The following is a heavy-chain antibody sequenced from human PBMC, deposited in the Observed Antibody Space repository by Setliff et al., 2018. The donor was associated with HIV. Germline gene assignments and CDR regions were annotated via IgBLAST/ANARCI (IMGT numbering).Heavy chain of an antibody. Sequence: LSLTCSVSGGSISSGGYYWSWIRQHPGKGLEWIGYIFYSGSTTYNPSLKSRLTISIDASKNRFSLKLKSVTAADTAVYYCAREPATYNGYNWDYYGTDLWGQGTTVTVSS. CDR3: AREPATYNGYNWDYYGTDL. J-gene: IGHJ6*02. D-gene: IGHD5-12*01. V-gene: IGHV4-31*03. CDR2: IFYSGST. CDR1: GGSISSGGYY.